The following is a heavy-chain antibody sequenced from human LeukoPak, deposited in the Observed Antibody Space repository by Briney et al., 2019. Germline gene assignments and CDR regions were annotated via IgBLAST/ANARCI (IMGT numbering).Heavy chain of an antibody. Sequence: PGGSLRLSCAASGFTFDDYAMHWVRQAPGKGLEWVSGISWNSGSIGYADSVKGRFTISRDNSKNTLYLQMNSLRAEDTAVYYCAKALPYYYDSSGYYQGAFDIWGQGTMVTVSS. CDR3: AKALPYYYDSSGYYQGAFDI. CDR1: GFTFDDYA. J-gene: IGHJ3*02. CDR2: ISWNSGSI. D-gene: IGHD3-22*01. V-gene: IGHV3-9*01.